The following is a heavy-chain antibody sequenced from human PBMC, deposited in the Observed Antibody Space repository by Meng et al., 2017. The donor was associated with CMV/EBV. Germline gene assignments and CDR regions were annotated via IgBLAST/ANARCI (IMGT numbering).Heavy chain of an antibody. D-gene: IGHD3-22*01. Sequence: KASGYTFTGSYRDSCHQAPGQYLQALGYITTTPNLTPTPPTFPHLLTMTRDTSISTAYMELSRLRSDDTAVYYCAREDYYDRSWWFDPWGQGTLVTVSS. J-gene: IGHJ5*02. CDR3: AREDYYDRSWWFDP. CDR1: GYTFTGSY. V-gene: IGHV1-2*07. CDR2: ITTTPNLT.